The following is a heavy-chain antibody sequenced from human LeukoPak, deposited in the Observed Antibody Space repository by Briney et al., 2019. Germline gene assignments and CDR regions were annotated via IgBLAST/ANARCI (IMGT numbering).Heavy chain of an antibody. J-gene: IGHJ3*02. Sequence: AGGSLRLSCAASGFTFSSYVMPWVRQAPGKGLEWVAFIRYDGSNKYYADSVKGRFTISRDNSKNTLYLQMNSLRAEDTAVYYCAKDQPAKRRLLWFGELSGAFDIWGQGTMVTVSS. CDR1: GFTFSSYV. CDR2: IRYDGSNK. D-gene: IGHD3-10*01. V-gene: IGHV3-30*02. CDR3: AKDQPAKRRLLWFGELSGAFDI.